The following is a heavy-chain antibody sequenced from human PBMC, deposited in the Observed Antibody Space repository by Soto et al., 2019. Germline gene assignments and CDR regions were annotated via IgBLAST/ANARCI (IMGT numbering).Heavy chain of an antibody. D-gene: IGHD6-13*01. V-gene: IGHV4-34*01. Sequence: SGTLSLTCAVHGGSFSGSYWSWIRQPPGKGLEWIGEINHSGSTNYNPSLKSRVTISVDTSKNQFSLKLSSVTAADTAVYYCARGDIAAAFNWFDPWGQGTLVTVS. CDR1: GGSFSGSY. CDR3: ARGDIAAAFNWFDP. CDR2: INHSGST. J-gene: IGHJ5*02.